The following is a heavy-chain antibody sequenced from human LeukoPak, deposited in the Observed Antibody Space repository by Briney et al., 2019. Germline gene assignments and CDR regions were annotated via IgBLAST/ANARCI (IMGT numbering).Heavy chain of an antibody. J-gene: IGHJ4*02. Sequence: ASVKVSCKASGYTFSRYGISWVRQAPGQGLEWMGWISGYNGRTKYAQKVQGRVTMSTDTSTSTVYMELRSLISDDTGVYYCARGQTNRLLWVGELVSNINPFDYWGKGTLVTVSS. CDR1: GYTFSRYG. D-gene: IGHD3-10*01. CDR2: ISGYNGRT. V-gene: IGHV1-18*01. CDR3: ARGQTNRLLWVGELVSNINPFDY.